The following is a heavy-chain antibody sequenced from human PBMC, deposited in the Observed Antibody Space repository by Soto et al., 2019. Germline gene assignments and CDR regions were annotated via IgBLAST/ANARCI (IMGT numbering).Heavy chain of an antibody. V-gene: IGHV1-69*10. J-gene: IGHJ4*02. CDR3: AREGYTSSSIHSFLDS. Sequence: SVKVSCKASGGTFSSYGISWVRQAPGQGLEWMGRIIPFLGTTNYAKNFQDRLTVTADTSTNTAFMELSSLRSDDTAVYYCAREGYTSSSIHSFLDSWGQGTLVTVSS. D-gene: IGHD6-6*01. CDR2: IIPFLGTT. CDR1: GGTFSSYG.